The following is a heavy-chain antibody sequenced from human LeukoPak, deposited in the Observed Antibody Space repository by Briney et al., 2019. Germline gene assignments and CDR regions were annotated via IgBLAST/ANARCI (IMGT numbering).Heavy chain of an antibody. J-gene: IGHJ4*02. CDR1: GYTFTGSDWC. CDR3: ARDGPAQMVDFDY. V-gene: IGHV1-2*02. D-gene: IGHD3-10*01. CDR2: LHPNNGAT. Sequence: GDSVKVSCKASGYTFTGSDWCLYWLRQAPGQGLECVGWLHPNNGATGYAQKFQGRVAMTTDTSISTAYMELSRLRPDDTAIYYCARDGPAQMVDFDYWGQGTLVTVSS.